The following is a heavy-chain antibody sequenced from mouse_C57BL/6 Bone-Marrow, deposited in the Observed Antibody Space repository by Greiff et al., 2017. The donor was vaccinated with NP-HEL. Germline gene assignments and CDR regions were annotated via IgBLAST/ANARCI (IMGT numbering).Heavy chain of an antibody. V-gene: IGHV1-9*01. CDR1: GYTFTGYW. J-gene: IGHJ3*01. CDR3: ARWRLRDPFAY. Sequence: QVQLKESGAELMKPGSSVPLSFNPTGYTFTGYWIEWVKQRPGHGLEWIGEILPGSGSTNYNEKFKGKATFTADTSSNKAYMQLSSLTTEDSAIYYCARWRLRDPFAYWGQGTLVTVSA. CDR2: ILPGSGST. D-gene: IGHD2-4*01.